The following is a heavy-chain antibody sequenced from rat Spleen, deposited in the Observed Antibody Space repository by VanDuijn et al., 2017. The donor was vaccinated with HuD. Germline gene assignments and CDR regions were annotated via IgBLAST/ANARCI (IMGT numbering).Heavy chain of an antibody. CDR2: ITNFAGRT. V-gene: IGHV5-31*01. D-gene: IGHD1-11*01. CDR1: GFTFNNYW. J-gene: IGHJ2*01. Sequence: EVQLVESGGGLVQPGRSLKLSCVASGFTFNNYWMTWIRQSPGKGLEWVASITNFAGRTHYPDSVKGRFTISRDIAKSTLFLQMNSLKSEDTATYFCARHEDYGGYSRDYFGYWGQGVMVTVSS. CDR3: ARHEDYGGYSRDYFGY.